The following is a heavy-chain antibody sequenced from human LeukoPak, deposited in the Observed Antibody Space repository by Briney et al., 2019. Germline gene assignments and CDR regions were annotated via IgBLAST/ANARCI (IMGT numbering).Heavy chain of an antibody. CDR2: IYHSGST. J-gene: IGHJ4*02. CDR1: GGSISSGGYS. CDR3: ARGAYCGGDCYSNFDY. Sequence: SETLSLTCAVSGGSISSGGYSWSWIRQPPGKGLEWIGYIYHSGSTYYNPSLKSRVTISVDRSKNQFSLKLSSVTAADTAVYYCARGAYCGGDCYSNFDYWGQGTLVTVSS. V-gene: IGHV4-30-2*01. D-gene: IGHD2-21*02.